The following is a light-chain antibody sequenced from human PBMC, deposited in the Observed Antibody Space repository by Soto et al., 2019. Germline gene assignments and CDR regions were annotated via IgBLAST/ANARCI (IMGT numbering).Light chain of an antibody. CDR3: QQYNTWPRS. CDR1: QSVSNN. Sequence: EIVMTQSPATLSVSPGERATLSCRASQSVSNNLAWFQQKPGQAPRLLIYGASSRATGIPARFTGSGSGTEFTLTISSLQSEDFAVYSCQQYNTWPRSFGGGTKVEI. V-gene: IGKV3-15*01. CDR2: GAS. J-gene: IGKJ4*01.